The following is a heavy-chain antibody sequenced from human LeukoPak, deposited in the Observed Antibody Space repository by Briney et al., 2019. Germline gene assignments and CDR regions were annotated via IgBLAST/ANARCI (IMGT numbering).Heavy chain of an antibody. Sequence: SETLSLTCTVSGGSISSSSYYWGWIRQPPGKGLEWIGSIYYSGSTYYNPSLKSRVTISIDTSKNQFSLKLSSVTAADTAVYYCAREGFTDYYYYYYMDVWGKGTTVTVSS. V-gene: IGHV4-39*07. CDR1: GGSISSSSYY. CDR2: IYYSGST. J-gene: IGHJ6*03. CDR3: AREGFTDYYYYYYMDV.